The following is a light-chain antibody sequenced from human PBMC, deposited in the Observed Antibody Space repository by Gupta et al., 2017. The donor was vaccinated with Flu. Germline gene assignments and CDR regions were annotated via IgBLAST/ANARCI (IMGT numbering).Light chain of an antibody. J-gene: IGKJ5*01. CDR2: AAS. V-gene: IGKV1-16*01. CDR1: QGIINN. Sequence: DIQLTQSPSSLSASVGDRVTITCRASQGIINNLAWFQQKPGKGPKSLIYAASSLQSVVTSTFSGSGSVSGTDFTLTISSLQPEDSATYFCHQYNSYPPTFGQGTRLEIK. CDR3: HQYNSYPPT.